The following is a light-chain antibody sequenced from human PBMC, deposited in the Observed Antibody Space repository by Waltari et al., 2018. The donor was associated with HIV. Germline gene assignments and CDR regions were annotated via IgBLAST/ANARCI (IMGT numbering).Light chain of an antibody. Sequence: EIVLMQSPATVSAFPGEIAVPSCRASQSVSSNLAWYQQTPGQAPRLLIYAASTRATGIPPRFRGSGSGTEFTLTISGLQSEDFAFYYCQQYNSWPPRFTFGPGTKVDFK. V-gene: IGKV3-15*01. CDR2: AAS. CDR3: QQYNSWPPRFT. J-gene: IGKJ3*01. CDR1: QSVSSN.